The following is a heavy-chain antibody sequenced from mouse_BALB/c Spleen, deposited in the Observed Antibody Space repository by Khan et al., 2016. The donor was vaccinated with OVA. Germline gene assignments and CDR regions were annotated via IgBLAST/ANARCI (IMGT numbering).Heavy chain of an antibody. CDR3: SRPYGDYGYYAMDY. D-gene: IGHD2-13*01. V-gene: IGHV10-1*02. CDR1: GFTFNTYA. J-gene: IGHJ4*01. Sequence: EVQLVESGGGLVQPTGSLKLSCAAAGFTFNTYAMNWVRQAPGNGLEWVARIRSKSNNYATYYADSVKDRFTISRDDSQRMLYLQMTNLTTEDTAIYNCSRPYGDYGYYAMDYWGQGTSVTVSS. CDR2: IRSKSNNYAT.